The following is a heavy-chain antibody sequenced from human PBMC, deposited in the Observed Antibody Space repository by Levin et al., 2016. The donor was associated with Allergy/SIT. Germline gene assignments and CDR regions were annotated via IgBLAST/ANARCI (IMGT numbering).Heavy chain of an antibody. J-gene: IGHJ4*02. D-gene: IGHD3-10*01. Sequence: SETLSLTCTVSGGSISSSSFYWGWIRQPPGKGLEWVGSIFYSGSTYYNPSLKSRVTISVDTSKNQFSLKLSSVTAADTAVYYCARQAIEYYYGSGVDYWGQGTLVTVSS. CDR3: ARQAIEYYYGSGVDY. CDR1: GGSISSSSFY. CDR2: IFYSGST. V-gene: IGHV4-39*01.